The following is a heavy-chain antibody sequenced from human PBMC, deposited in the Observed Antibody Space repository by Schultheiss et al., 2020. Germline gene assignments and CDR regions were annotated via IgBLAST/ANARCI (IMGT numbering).Heavy chain of an antibody. D-gene: IGHD2-15*01. Sequence: GESLKISCKGSGYSFTNYWIGWVRQMPGKGLEWMVIIYPGDSDTRYSPSFQGQVSISADKSISTAYLQWSSLKASDTAMYYCARLGSTNWFDPWGQGTLVTVSS. J-gene: IGHJ5*02. CDR3: ARLGSTNWFDP. CDR2: IYPGDSDT. V-gene: IGHV5-51*01. CDR1: GYSFTNYW.